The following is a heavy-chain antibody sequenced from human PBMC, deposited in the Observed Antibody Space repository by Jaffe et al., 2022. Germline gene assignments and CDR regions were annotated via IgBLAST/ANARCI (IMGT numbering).Heavy chain of an antibody. CDR3: ARGLEDSGGWYRGFDI. CDR2: IHSRGST. CDR1: GGSISSGSQY. V-gene: IGHV4-61*02. J-gene: IGHJ3*02. D-gene: IGHD6-19*01. Sequence: QVQLQESGPGLVKPSQTLSLTCSVSGGSISSGSQYWSWIRQPAGEGLEWIGRIHSRGSTSYNPSLKSRVAILRDTPKNQFSLKLDSVTAADTAVYYCARGLEDSGGWYRGFDIWGQGTMVTVSS.